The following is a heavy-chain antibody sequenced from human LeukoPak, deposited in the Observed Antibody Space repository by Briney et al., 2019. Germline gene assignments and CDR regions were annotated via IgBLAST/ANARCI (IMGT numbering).Heavy chain of an antibody. CDR3: ARQVAAAGLPLNDY. J-gene: IGHJ4*02. D-gene: IGHD6-13*01. Sequence: GESLKISCKGSGYGFTSYWIGWVRQLPGKGLEWMGIIYPGDSDTRYSPSFQGQVTISADKSISTAYLQWSGLKASDTAMYYCARQVAAAGLPLNDYWGQGTLVTVSS. V-gene: IGHV5-51*01. CDR2: IYPGDSDT. CDR1: GYGFTSYW.